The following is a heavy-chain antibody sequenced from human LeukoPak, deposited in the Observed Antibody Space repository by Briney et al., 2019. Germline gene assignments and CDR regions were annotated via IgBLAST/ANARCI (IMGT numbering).Heavy chain of an antibody. Sequence: GGSLRLSCAASGFTFSEYGMSWVRQAPGKGLEWVSYISSSGSTIYYADSVKGRFTISRDNAKNSLYLQMNSLRAEDTAVYYCARSLSWFGELSYYYYYYMDVWGKGTTVTISS. CDR3: ARSLSWFGELSYYYYYYMDV. J-gene: IGHJ6*03. CDR2: ISSSGSTI. CDR1: GFTFSEYG. V-gene: IGHV3-48*03. D-gene: IGHD3-10*01.